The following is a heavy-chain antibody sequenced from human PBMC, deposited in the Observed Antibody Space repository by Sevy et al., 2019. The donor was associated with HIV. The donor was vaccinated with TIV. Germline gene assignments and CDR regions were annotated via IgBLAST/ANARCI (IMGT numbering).Heavy chain of an antibody. CDR3: ARVFYRNWFDP. D-gene: IGHD1-26*01. Sequence: GGSLRLSCAASGFTFSSYSMNWVRQAPGKGLELVSYISSSSSTIYYADSAKGRFTISRDNAKNSLYLQMNSLRAEDTAVYYCARVFYRNWFDPWGQGTLVTVSS. J-gene: IGHJ5*02. V-gene: IGHV3-48*01. CDR2: ISSSSSTI. CDR1: GFTFSSYS.